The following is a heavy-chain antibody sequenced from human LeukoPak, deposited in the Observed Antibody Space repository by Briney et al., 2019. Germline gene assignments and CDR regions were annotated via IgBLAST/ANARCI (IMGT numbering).Heavy chain of an antibody. Sequence: GSVRVSCKASGYTFTSYGISWVRQAPGQGLEWMGWISDYNGNTNYAQKLQGRVTITTDTSTSTVYMELRTLRSDDTAVYYCARDRDVDIVATRTFDYWGQGALVTVSS. D-gene: IGHD5-12*01. CDR1: GYTFTSYG. V-gene: IGHV1-18*01. CDR2: ISDYNGNT. J-gene: IGHJ4*02. CDR3: ARDRDVDIVATRTFDY.